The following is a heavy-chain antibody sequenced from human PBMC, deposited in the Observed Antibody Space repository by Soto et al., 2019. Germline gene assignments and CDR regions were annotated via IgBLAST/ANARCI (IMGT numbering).Heavy chain of an antibody. CDR3: TRRSGKDYTYGLVGMDV. CDR2: IRSKANSYAT. V-gene: IGHV3-73*01. CDR1: GFTFSGSA. D-gene: IGHD5-18*01. Sequence: AGGSLRLSCAASGFTFSGSAMHWVRQASGKGLEWVGRIRSKANSYATAYAASVKGRFTISRDDSKNTAYLQMNSLKTEDTAVYYCTRRSGKDYTYGLVGMDVWGQGTTVTVSS. J-gene: IGHJ6*02.